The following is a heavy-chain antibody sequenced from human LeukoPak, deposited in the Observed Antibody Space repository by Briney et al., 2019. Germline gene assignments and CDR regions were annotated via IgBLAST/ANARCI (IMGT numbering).Heavy chain of an antibody. V-gene: IGHV3-53*01. Sequence: PGGSLRLSCAASGFTVDSNYLSWARQAPGKGLERVSTIYTGGNTYYAASVKGRFTISRDFSKNTVFLHMNSLRAEDTAMYYCARGDDSGYYDYFDYWGQGALVTVSS. CDR3: ARGDDSGYYDYFDY. CDR2: IYTGGNT. J-gene: IGHJ4*02. D-gene: IGHD3-22*01. CDR1: GFTVDSNY.